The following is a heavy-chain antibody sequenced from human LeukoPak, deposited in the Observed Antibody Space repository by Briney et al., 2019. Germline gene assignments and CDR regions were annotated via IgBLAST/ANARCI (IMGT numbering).Heavy chain of an antibody. J-gene: IGHJ5*02. CDR2: INAGNGNT. CDR1: GYTFTSYA. V-gene: IGHV1-3*01. D-gene: IGHD6-19*01. Sequence: GASVKVSCKASGYTFTSYAMHWVRQAPGQRLEWMGWINAGNGNTKYSQKFRGRVTITRDTSASTAYMELSSLRSEDTAVYYCARVKWGLYSGWSGDWFDPWGQGTLVTVSS. CDR3: ARVKWGLYSGWSGDWFDP.